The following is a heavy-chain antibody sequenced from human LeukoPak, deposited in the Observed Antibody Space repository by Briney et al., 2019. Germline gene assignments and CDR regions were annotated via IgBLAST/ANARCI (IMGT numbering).Heavy chain of an antibody. CDR1: AYSFTSYW. V-gene: IGHV5-51*01. CDR3: ARRAHITIFGVVIRWGAFDI. Sequence: GEALKIACNGSAYSFTSYWIGWVRHMPGKGRGWRGIIYPGDSDTRYSPSFQGQVTISADKSISTAYLQWSSLKASDSAMYYCARRAHITIFGVVIRWGAFDIWGQGTMVTVSS. D-gene: IGHD3-3*01. CDR2: IYPGDSDT. J-gene: IGHJ3*02.